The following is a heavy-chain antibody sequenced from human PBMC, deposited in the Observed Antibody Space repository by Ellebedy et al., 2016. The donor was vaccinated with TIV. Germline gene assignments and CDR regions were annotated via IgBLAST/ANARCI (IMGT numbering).Heavy chain of an antibody. CDR1: GFSFHTYA. J-gene: IGHJ4*02. CDR3: AKDRTPGDGYWVFDF. Sequence: PGGSLRLSCAASGFSFHTYAMSWVARAPGRGLEWFSGIVGSGGSRYADSVKGRFTISRDNSKSTVDLQMSSLRAEDRAVYYCAKDRTPGDGYWVFDFWGQGTLVTVST. CDR2: IVGSGGSR. D-gene: IGHD5-18*01. V-gene: IGHV3-23*01.